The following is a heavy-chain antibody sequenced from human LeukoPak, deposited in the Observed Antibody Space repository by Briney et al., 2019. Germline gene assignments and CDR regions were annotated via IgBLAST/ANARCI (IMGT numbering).Heavy chain of an antibody. CDR2: IHTSGST. CDR3: ARDSFEYYFDY. CDR1: GASISSTSYC. J-gene: IGHJ4*02. Sequence: PSETLSLTCTVSGASISSTSYCWGWIRQPAGKGLEWIGHIHTSGSTNYNPSLKSRVTISVDTSKNQFSLKLSSVTAADTAVYYCARDSFEYYFDYWGQGTLVTVSS. V-gene: IGHV4-61*09. D-gene: IGHD3-16*01.